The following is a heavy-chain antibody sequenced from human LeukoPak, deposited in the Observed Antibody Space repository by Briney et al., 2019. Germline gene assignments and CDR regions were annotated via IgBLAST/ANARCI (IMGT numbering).Heavy chain of an antibody. Sequence: GGSLRLSCAASGFTFSSYAMSWVRQASGKGLEWVSTLSGSGVSTYYADSVKGRFTISRDNSKNTLFLQLNSLRAEDTAVYYCARYCTGNCYSGVDHWGQGTLVTVSS. CDR2: LSGSGVST. CDR1: GFTFSSYA. J-gene: IGHJ4*02. V-gene: IGHV3-23*01. CDR3: ARYCTGNCYSGVDH. D-gene: IGHD2-8*02.